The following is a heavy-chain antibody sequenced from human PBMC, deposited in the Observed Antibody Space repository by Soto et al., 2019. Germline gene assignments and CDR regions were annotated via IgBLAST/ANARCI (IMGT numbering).Heavy chain of an antibody. D-gene: IGHD1-26*01. CDR2: VAYDGSSK. Sequence: QVQLVESGGGVVQPGRSLRLSCAASGFTFSSFGMYWVRQAPGKGLEWVALVAYDGSSKYYADSLKGRFTISRDNSKSALYLQMNSLRAEDTAVYYCAKGSYSGIYSDFDYWGQGTLVTVSS. CDR3: AKGSYSGIYSDFDY. J-gene: IGHJ4*02. CDR1: GFTFSSFG. V-gene: IGHV3-30*18.